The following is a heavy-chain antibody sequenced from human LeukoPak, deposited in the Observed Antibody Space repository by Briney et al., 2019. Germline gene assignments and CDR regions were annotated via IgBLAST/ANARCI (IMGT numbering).Heavy chain of an antibody. CDR1: GFNFSDYY. J-gene: IGHJ4*02. CDR2: ISSSGSSL. V-gene: IGHV3-11*01. D-gene: IGHD6-19*01. Sequence: PGGSLRLSCAASGFNFSDYYMSWIRQSPGKGLEWISYISSSGSSLYYVDSVRGRFTISRDNAKNSLYLQMNSLRAEDTAVYYCARDLGLGYSSGHWGQGTLVTVSS. CDR3: ARDLGLGYSSGH.